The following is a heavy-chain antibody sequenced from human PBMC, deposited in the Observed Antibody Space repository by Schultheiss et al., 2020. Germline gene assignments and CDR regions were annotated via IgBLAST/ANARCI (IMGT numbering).Heavy chain of an antibody. CDR3: AKEGSKYCSRTSCYDLGRTGEYFDY. CDR1: GFTFSSYG. J-gene: IGHJ4*02. CDR2: ISYDGSNK. D-gene: IGHD2-2*01. Sequence: GGSLRLSCAASGFTFSSYGMHWVRQAPCKGLEWVAVISYDGSNKYYADSVKGRFTISRDNSKNTLYLQMNSLRAEDTAVYYCAKEGSKYCSRTSCYDLGRTGEYFDYWGQGTLVTFSS. V-gene: IGHV3-30*18.